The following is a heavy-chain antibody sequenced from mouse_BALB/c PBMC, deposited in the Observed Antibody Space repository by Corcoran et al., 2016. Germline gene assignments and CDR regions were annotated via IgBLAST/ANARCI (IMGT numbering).Heavy chain of an antibody. CDR3: ARGSSGYDY. CDR1: GYTFTNYG. J-gene: IGHJ2*01. CDR2: INTYTGEP. V-gene: IGHV9-1*02. D-gene: IGHD3-1*01. Sequence: QIQLVQSGPELKKPGETVKISCKASGYTFTNYGMNWVKQAPGKGLKWMGWINTYTGEPTYADDFKGRFAFSLETSASTAYLQINNLKNEDMATYFCARGSSGYDYWGQDTTLSVSS.